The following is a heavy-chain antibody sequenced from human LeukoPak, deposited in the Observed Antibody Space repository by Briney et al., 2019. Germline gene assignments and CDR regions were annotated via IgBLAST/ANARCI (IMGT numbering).Heavy chain of an antibody. D-gene: IGHD3-10*01. J-gene: IGHJ6*03. CDR2: IYTSGST. CDR3: ARAVGSGSFQTYYYYMDV. Sequence: SETLSLTCTVSGGSISSYYWSWIRQPAGKGLEWIGRIYTSGSTNYNPSLKSRVTMSVDTSKNQFSLKLSAVTAADTAVYYCARAVGSGSFQTYYYYMDVWGKGTTVTISS. CDR1: GGSISSYY. V-gene: IGHV4-4*07.